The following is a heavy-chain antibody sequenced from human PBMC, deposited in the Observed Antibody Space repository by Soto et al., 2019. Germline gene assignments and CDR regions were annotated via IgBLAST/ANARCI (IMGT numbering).Heavy chain of an antibody. CDR2: IYYSGST. V-gene: IGHV4-31*03. Sequence: SETLSLTCTVSGGSISSGGYYWSWIRQHPGKGLEWIGYIYYSGSTYYNPSLKSRVTISVDTSKNQFSLKLSSVTAADTAVYYCARELELPITSGMAFWGKGTTVTVSS. CDR3: ARELELPITSGMAF. J-gene: IGHJ6*04. CDR1: GGSISSGGYY. D-gene: IGHD1-7*01.